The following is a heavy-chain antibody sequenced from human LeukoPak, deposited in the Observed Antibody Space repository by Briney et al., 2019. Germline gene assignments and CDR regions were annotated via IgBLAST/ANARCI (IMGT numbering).Heavy chain of an antibody. CDR2: IYYSGST. CDR3: ARGGVKWLVHDY. D-gene: IGHD6-19*01. CDR1: GGSISSYY. Sequence: KPSETLSLTCTVSGGSISSYYWSWIRQPPGKGLEWIGYIYYSGSTNYNPSLKSRVTMSVDTSKNQFSLKLSSVTAADTAVYYCARGGVKWLVHDYWGQGTLVTVSS. J-gene: IGHJ4*02. V-gene: IGHV4-59*01.